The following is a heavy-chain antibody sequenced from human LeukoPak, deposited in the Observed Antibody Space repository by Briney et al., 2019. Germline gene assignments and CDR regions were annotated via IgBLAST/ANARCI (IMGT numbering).Heavy chain of an antibody. D-gene: IGHD1-26*01. CDR1: GFTFSSYS. V-gene: IGHV3-48*02. Sequence: PGGSLRLSCAASGFTFSSYSMNWVRQAPGEGLEWVSYISSGSYTIYYADSVKGRFTTSRDNAKNSLYLQMNRLRDEDTAVYYCARGTRELDRYWGQGTLVTVSS. CDR3: ARGTRELDRY. CDR2: ISSGSYTI. J-gene: IGHJ4*02.